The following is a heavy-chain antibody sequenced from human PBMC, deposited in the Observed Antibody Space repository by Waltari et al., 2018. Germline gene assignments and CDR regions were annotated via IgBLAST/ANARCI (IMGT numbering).Heavy chain of an antibody. D-gene: IGHD3-22*01. CDR2: IYSGGST. Sequence: EVQLVESGGGLIQPGGSLRLSCAASGFTVSSNYMSWASQAPGKGLEWVSVIYSGGSTYYADSVKGRFTISRDNSKNTLYLQMNSLRAEDTAVYYCAGTGSGYYHVYYYYGMDVWGQGTTVTVSS. V-gene: IGHV3-53*01. CDR1: GFTVSSNY. CDR3: AGTGSGYYHVYYYYGMDV. J-gene: IGHJ6*02.